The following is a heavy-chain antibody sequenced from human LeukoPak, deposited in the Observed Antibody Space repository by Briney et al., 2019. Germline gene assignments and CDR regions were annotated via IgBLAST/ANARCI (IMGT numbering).Heavy chain of an antibody. Sequence: PGGSLRLSCAASGFTFSSYAMSWVRQAPGKGLEWVSAISGSGGSTYYADSVKGRFTISRDNSKNTLYLQMNSLRAKDTAVYYCAKHWYHYGSGSYLGPVFDYWGQATLVTVSS. V-gene: IGHV3-23*01. CDR2: ISGSGGST. J-gene: IGHJ4*02. CDR1: GFTFSSYA. D-gene: IGHD3-10*01. CDR3: AKHWYHYGSGSYLGPVFDY.